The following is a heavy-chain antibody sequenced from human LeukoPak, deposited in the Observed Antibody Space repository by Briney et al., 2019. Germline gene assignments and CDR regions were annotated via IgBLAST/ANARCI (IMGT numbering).Heavy chain of an antibody. V-gene: IGHV1-8*01. Sequence: ASVKVSCKASGYTFTSYDINWVRQATGQGLEWMGWMNSNSGNTGYAQKFQGRVTMTRNTSISTAYMELSSLRSEDTAVYYCARVPSYYYDSSGYYDYWGQGTLVTVSS. D-gene: IGHD3-22*01. CDR1: GYTFTSYD. CDR2: MNSNSGNT. J-gene: IGHJ4*02. CDR3: ARVPSYYYDSSGYYDY.